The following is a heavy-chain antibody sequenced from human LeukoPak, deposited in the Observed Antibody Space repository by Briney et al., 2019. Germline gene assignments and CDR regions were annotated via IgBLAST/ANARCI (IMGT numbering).Heavy chain of an antibody. Sequence: SQTLSLTCTVSGGSISSGSYYWNWIRQPAGKGLEWIGRIYTSGSTNYNPSLKSRVTISVDTSKNQFSLKLSSVTAADTAVYYCARVVAAAGNNWFDPWGQGTLVTVSS. CDR1: GGSISSGSYY. CDR2: IYTSGST. D-gene: IGHD6-13*01. CDR3: ARVVAAAGNNWFDP. V-gene: IGHV4-61*02. J-gene: IGHJ5*02.